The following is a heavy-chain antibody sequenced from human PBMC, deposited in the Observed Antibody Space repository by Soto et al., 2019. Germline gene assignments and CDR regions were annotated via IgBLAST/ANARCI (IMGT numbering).Heavy chain of an antibody. CDR1: GGTFSSYT. J-gene: IGHJ6*02. CDR3: ARGIEYDFWSGYYALAYYYGMDV. V-gene: IGHV1-2*04. D-gene: IGHD3-3*01. Sequence: KVSCKASGGTFSSYTISWVRQAPGQGLEWMGWINPNSGGTNYAQKFQGWVTMTRDTSISTAYMELSRLRSDDTAVYYCARGIEYDFWSGYYALAYYYGMDVWGQGTTVTVSS. CDR2: INPNSGGT.